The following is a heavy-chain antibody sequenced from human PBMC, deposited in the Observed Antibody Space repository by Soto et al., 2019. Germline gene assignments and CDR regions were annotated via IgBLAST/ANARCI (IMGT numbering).Heavy chain of an antibody. V-gene: IGHV3-30*03. Sequence: QVQLVESGGGVVQPGRSLRLSCAASGFTFSTYGMHWVRQAPGKGLEWVAVISHDGSNKYYVDSVKGRFTISRDNSKNTLYLQMSSLKPEDTAVYYCASGYRSGWYYFDYWGQGNLVTVSS. J-gene: IGHJ4*02. CDR2: ISHDGSNK. CDR3: ASGYRSGWYYFDY. D-gene: IGHD6-19*01. CDR1: GFTFSTYG.